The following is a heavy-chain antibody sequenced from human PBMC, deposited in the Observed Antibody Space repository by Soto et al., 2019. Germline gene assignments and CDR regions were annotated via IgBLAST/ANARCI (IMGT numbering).Heavy chain of an antibody. CDR2: ITDSGSGT. CDR1: GFVFSTYA. D-gene: IGHD3-10*01. CDR3: ASPGTYYFDMDV. V-gene: IGHV3-23*01. Sequence: QPGGSLRLSSEASGFVFSTYAMSGVRQAPGKGLEWVSAITDSGSGTYYADSVRGRFTISRDNSKNTLHLQMNSLRAEDTAVYYSASPGTYYFDMDVWGQGTTVTVSS. J-gene: IGHJ6*02.